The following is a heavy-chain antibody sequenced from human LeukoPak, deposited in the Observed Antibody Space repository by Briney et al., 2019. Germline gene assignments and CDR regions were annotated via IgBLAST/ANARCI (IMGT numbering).Heavy chain of an antibody. V-gene: IGHV4-34*01. CDR3: ARAYRAHQTFHSYHFFDF. Sequence: PSETLSLTCAVYGGSFSGYYWSWIRQPPGKGLEWIGEINHYGSTKYSPSLKSRVTISGDTSKNQFSLRLNSVTAADTAVYYCARAYRAHQTFHSYHFFDFWGRGTLVTVSS. CDR2: INHYGST. J-gene: IGHJ4*02. D-gene: IGHD5-18*01. CDR1: GGSFSGYY.